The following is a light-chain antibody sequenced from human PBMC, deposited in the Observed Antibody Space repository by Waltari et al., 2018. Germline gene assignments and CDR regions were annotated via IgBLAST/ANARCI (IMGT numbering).Light chain of an antibody. CDR3: QPNYDTPRT. Sequence: ITCRASQTIDYLRWYQHKPGEAPKLLIYETSTLQSGVPTRFSGSKFGTTFILTINSLQPEDFATYFCQPNYDTPRTFGQGTKVDIK. CDR2: ETS. V-gene: IGKV1-39*01. J-gene: IGKJ2*02. CDR1: QTIDY.